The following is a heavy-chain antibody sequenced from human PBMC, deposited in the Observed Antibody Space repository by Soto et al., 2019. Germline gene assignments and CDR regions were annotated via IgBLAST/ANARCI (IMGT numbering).Heavy chain of an antibody. D-gene: IGHD3-9*01. CDR2: INPNSGGT. Sequence: ASVKVSCKASGYTFTGYYMHWVRQAPGQGLEWMGWINPNSGGTNYAQKFQGWVTMTRDTSMSAAYIDLRSLRSDDTALYYCGREGQRLAQEDYYQFNGMDVWGQGTTVTVSS. CDR3: GREGQRLAQEDYYQFNGMDV. V-gene: IGHV1-2*04. J-gene: IGHJ6*02. CDR1: GYTFTGYY.